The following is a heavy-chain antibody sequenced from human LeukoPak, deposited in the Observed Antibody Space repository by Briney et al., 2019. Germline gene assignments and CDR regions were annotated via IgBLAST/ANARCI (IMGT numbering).Heavy chain of an antibody. D-gene: IGHD1-26*01. CDR2: ISGSGGTT. J-gene: IGHJ4*02. CDR3: AKDLGRPGELDY. CDR1: GFTFSNYG. V-gene: IGHV3-23*01. Sequence: GGSLRLSCAASGFTFSNYGMSWVRKAPGKGLEWVSAISGSGGTTYYADSVKGRFTISRDNSKNTLYLHMNSLRAEDTAVYYCAKDLGRPGELDYWGQGTLVTVSS.